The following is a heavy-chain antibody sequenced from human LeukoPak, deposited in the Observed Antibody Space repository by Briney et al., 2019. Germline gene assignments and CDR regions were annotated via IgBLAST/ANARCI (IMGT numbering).Heavy chain of an antibody. CDR3: AWYGVTHGLDV. Sequence: GGSLSSPVQPLDSAYWMSWVRQAPGKGLEWVANINQDGSGKYYVDSVMGRFTISKDNAKNSVYLQMNSLRPEDTAIYYCAWYGVTHGLDVWGQGTTVTVSS. J-gene: IGHJ6*02. CDR2: INQDGSGK. D-gene: IGHD3-10*01. V-gene: IGHV3-7*01. CDR1: DSAYW.